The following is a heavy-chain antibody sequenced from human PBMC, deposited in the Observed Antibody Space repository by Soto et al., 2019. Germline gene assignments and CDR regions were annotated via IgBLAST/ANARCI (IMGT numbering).Heavy chain of an antibody. CDR1: GFTFSSYG. Sequence: QVQLVESGGGVVQPGRSLRLSCAASGFTFSSYGMHWVRQAPGKGLEWVAVISYDGSNKYYADSVKGRFTISRDNSKNALNLQMNSLRAEDTAVYYCAKDLGYSSSWYFDYWGQGTLVTVSS. CDR3: AKDLGYSSSWYFDY. D-gene: IGHD6-13*01. V-gene: IGHV3-30*18. CDR2: ISYDGSNK. J-gene: IGHJ4*02.